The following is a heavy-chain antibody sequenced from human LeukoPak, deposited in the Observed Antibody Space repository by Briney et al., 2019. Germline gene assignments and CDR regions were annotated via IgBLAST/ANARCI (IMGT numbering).Heavy chain of an antibody. CDR2: INHSGST. D-gene: IGHD2-15*01. CDR3: ARHGGAGYCSGGSCFDV. V-gene: IGHV4-34*01. Sequence: SETLSLTCAVYGGPFSGYYWSWIRQPPGKGLEWIGEINHSGSTNYNPSLKSRVTISVATSKNQFSLKLSSVTAADTAVYYCARHGGAGYCSGGSCFDVWGKGTTVTISS. CDR1: GGPFSGYY. J-gene: IGHJ6*04.